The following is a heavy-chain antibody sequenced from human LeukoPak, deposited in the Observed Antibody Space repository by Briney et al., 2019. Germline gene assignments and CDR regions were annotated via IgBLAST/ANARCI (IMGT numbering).Heavy chain of an antibody. CDR1: GGSISSSSYD. CDR2: SYYSGSN. V-gene: IGHV4-39*01. Sequence: SETLSLTCTVSGGSISSSSYDWRWIRQPPGKGLGWIGSSYYSGSNYYNPSLKSRVTISVDTSKNQFTMKLSYVTAADTAVYYCARHALGYCSSSRCSFFDYWGQGTLVTVSS. J-gene: IGHJ4*02. D-gene: IGHD2-2*01. CDR3: ARHALGYCSSSRCSFFDY.